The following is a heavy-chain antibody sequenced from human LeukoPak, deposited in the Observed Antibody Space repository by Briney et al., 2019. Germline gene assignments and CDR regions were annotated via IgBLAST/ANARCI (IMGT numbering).Heavy chain of an antibody. CDR1: GGTFSSYA. CDR2: IIPIFGTA. D-gene: IGHD3-22*01. J-gene: IGHJ4*02. CDR3: ARATYYYDSSGYYLDY. V-gene: IGHV1-69*05. Sequence: ASVKVSCKASGGTFSSYAISWVRQAPGQGLEWMGGIIPIFGTANYAQKFQGRVTITTDESTSTAYMELSSLRSEDTAVYYCARATYYYDSSGYYLDYWGQGTLVTVSS.